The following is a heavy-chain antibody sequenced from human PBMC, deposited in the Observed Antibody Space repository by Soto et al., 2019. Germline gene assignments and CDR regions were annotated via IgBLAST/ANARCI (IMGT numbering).Heavy chain of an antibody. CDR3: ARDPQLSGDGGWFDP. CDR1: GGSISSYY. J-gene: IGHJ5*02. Sequence: TLSLTCTVSGGSISSYYWSWIRQPPGKGLEWIGYIYYSGSTNYNPSLKSRVTISVDTSKNQFSLKLSSVTAADTAVYYCARDPQLSGDGGWFDPWGQGTLVTVSS. D-gene: IGHD3-10*02. CDR2: IYYSGST. V-gene: IGHV4-59*01.